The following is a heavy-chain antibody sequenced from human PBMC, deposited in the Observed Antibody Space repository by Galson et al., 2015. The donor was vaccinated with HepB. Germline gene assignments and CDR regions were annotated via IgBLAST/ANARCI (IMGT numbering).Heavy chain of an antibody. CDR2: IGVNAGST. D-gene: IGHD1-1*01. CDR3: AKGTTNIDY. CDR1: GFNVSHSY. J-gene: IGHJ4*02. V-gene: IGHV3-23*01. Sequence: SLRLSCAASGFNVSHSYLSWVRQAPGKGLECVSAIGVNAGSTDYADSVKGRFTISRDNSKNMLYLQMNNLRAEDTAVYYCAKGTTNIDYWGQGTLVTVSS.